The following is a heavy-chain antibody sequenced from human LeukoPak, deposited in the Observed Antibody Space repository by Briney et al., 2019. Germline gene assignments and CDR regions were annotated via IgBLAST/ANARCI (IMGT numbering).Heavy chain of an antibody. Sequence: SETLSLTCTVSGGSISSSSYYWGWIRQPPGKGLEWIGSIYYSGSTYYNPSLKSRVTISVDTSKNQFSLKLSSVTAADTAVYYCARELEHIVLVTATQYFDYWGQGTLVTVSS. D-gene: IGHD2-21*02. CDR1: GGSISSSSYY. J-gene: IGHJ4*02. CDR2: IYYSGST. V-gene: IGHV4-39*07. CDR3: ARELEHIVLVTATQYFDY.